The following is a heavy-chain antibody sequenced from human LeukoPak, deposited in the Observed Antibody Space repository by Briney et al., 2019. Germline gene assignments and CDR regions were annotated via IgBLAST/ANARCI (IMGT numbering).Heavy chain of an antibody. CDR3: ARDPVRRLTYYGDYENYYFDY. J-gene: IGHJ4*02. CDR1: GGTFSSYA. Sequence: ASVKVSCKASGGTFSSYAISWVRQAPGQGLEWMGGIIPIFGTANYAQKFQGRVTITADESTSTAYMELSSLRSEDTAVYYCARDPVRRLTYYGDYENYYFDYWGQGTLVTVSS. V-gene: IGHV1-69*01. D-gene: IGHD4-17*01. CDR2: IIPIFGTA.